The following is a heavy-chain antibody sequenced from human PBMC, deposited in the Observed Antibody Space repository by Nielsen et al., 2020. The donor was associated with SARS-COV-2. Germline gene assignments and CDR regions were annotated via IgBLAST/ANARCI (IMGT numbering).Heavy chain of an antibody. CDR1: GFTFSNAW. V-gene: IGHV3-15*01. J-gene: IGHJ6*03. Sequence: GESLKISCAASGFTFSNAWMSWVRQAPGKGLEWVGRIKSKTDGGTTDYAAPVKGRFTISRDDSKNTLYLQMNSLKTEDTAVYYCTTDYSSHHYYYYYMDVWGKGTTVTVSS. D-gene: IGHD4-11*01. CDR3: TTDYSSHHYYYYYMDV. CDR2: IKSKTDGGTT.